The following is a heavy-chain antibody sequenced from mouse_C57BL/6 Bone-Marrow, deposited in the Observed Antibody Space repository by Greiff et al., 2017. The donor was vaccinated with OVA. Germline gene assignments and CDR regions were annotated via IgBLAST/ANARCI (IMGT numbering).Heavy chain of an antibody. CDR1: GFTFSSYG. J-gene: IGHJ2*01. CDR3: ARHGY. CDR2: ISSGGSYT. Sequence: EVQGVESGGDLVKPGGSLKLSCAASGFTFSSYGMSWVRQTPDKRLEWVATISSGGSYTHYPDSVKGRFTISRDNAKNTLYLQMSSLKSEDTAMYYCARHGYWGQGTTLTVSS. V-gene: IGHV5-6*01.